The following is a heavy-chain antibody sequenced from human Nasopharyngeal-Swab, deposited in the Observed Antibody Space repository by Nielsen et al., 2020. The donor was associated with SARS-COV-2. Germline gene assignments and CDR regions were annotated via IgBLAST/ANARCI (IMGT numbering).Heavy chain of an antibody. V-gene: IGHV3-48*03. J-gene: IGHJ6*03. CDR3: AREGSGSTYYMDV. Sequence: GESLKISCAASGFTSSAFGMNWVRQAPGKGLEWVSHISNSAKTIYYADSVKGRCTISRDTATNSLYLQMDRLRVEDTAVYYCAREGSGSTYYMDVWGKGTTVSVYS. CDR1: GFTSSAFG. CDR2: ISNSAKTI.